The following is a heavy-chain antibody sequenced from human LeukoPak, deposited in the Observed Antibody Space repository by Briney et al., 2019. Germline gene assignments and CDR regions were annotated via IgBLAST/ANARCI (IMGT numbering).Heavy chain of an antibody. V-gene: IGHV1-18*01. J-gene: IGHJ4*02. CDR1: GYTFTNYG. CDR2: ISAYNGNT. D-gene: IGHD3-9*01. Sequence: ASVKVSCKASGYTFTNYGISWVRQAPGQGLEWMGWISAYNGNTNYAQKLQGRVTMTTDTSTSTAYMELRSLRSDDTAVYYCARYLVLRYFDWSADFDYWGQGTLVTVSS. CDR3: ARYLVLRYFDWSADFDY.